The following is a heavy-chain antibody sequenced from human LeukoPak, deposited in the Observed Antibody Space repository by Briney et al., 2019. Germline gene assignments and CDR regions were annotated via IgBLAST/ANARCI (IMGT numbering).Heavy chain of an antibody. Sequence: SETLSLTCTVSGGSISSYYWSWIRQPPGKGLEWIGYIYYSGSTNYNPSPKSRVTISVDTSKNQFSLKLSSVTAADTAVYYCARHYTRDNDYGDEDAFDIWGQETMVTVSS. J-gene: IGHJ3*02. CDR3: ARHYTRDNDYGDEDAFDI. V-gene: IGHV4-59*08. D-gene: IGHD4-17*01. CDR2: IYYSGST. CDR1: GGSISSYY.